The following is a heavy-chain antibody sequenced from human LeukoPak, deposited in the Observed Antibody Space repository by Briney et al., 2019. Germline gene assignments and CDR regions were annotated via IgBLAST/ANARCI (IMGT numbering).Heavy chain of an antibody. D-gene: IGHD3-3*01. CDR1: GYTFTGYY. J-gene: IGHJ4*02. CDR2: FDPEDGET. Sequence: ASVKVSCKASGYTFTGYYMHWVRQAPGKGLEWMGGFDPEDGETIYAQKFQGRVTMTEDTSTDTAYMELSSLRSEDTAVYYCATGNLEWLATFDYWGQGTLVTVSS. V-gene: IGHV1-24*01. CDR3: ATGNLEWLATFDY.